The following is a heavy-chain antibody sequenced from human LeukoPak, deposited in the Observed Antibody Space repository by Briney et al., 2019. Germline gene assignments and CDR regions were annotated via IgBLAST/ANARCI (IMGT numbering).Heavy chain of an antibody. Sequence: GGSLRLSCSASGFSFIDFAMHWVRQAPGKGLEWVAVISYDGSNKYYADSVKGRFTISRDNSKNTLYLQMNNLRAEDTAVYYCAKESDGDYFDYWGQGTLVTVSS. D-gene: IGHD4-17*01. J-gene: IGHJ4*02. CDR1: GFSFIDFA. CDR3: AKESDGDYFDY. V-gene: IGHV3-30*01. CDR2: ISYDGSNK.